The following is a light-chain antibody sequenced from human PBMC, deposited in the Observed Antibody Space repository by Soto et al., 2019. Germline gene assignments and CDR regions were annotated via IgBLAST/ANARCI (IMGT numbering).Light chain of an antibody. CDR1: QSISSW. V-gene: IGKV1-5*01. J-gene: IGKJ1*01. CDR3: QQYNSYSWT. Sequence: DIQMTQSPSTLSASVGDRVTITCRASQSISSWLAWYQQKPGKAPKLLIYDASSLESGVPSRFSGSGSGTDFTLTISSLQPDDFATYYCQQYNSYSWTFGQGTKVDIK. CDR2: DAS.